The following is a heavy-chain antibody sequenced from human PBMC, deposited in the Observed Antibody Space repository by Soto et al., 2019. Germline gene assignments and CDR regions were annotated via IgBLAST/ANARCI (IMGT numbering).Heavy chain of an antibody. CDR2: VNNGGGGT. Sequence: EVFLLDSGGGLVQPGGSLRLSCAASGFTFSNYATTWVRQAPGKGPEWISTVNNGGGGTYYADSVKGRFTISRDNSKNTLYLQVSSLRAEDTAVYYCAKERLGRGIDYWGQGILVTVSS. D-gene: IGHD3-10*01. CDR1: GFTFSNYA. CDR3: AKERLGRGIDY. J-gene: IGHJ4*02. V-gene: IGHV3-23*01.